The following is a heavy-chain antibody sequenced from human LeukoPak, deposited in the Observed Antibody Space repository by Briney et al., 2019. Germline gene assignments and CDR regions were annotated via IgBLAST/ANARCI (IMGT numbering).Heavy chain of an antibody. CDR1: GGSFSGYY. D-gene: IGHD3-10*01. Sequence: PSETLSLTCAVYGGSFSGYYWSWIRQPPGKGLEWIGEINHSGSTNYNPSLKSRVTISVDTSKNQFSLKLSSVTAADTAVYYRARNSHYYGSGVDYWGQGTLVTVSS. CDR2: INHSGST. J-gene: IGHJ4*02. CDR3: ARNSHYYGSGVDY. V-gene: IGHV4-34*01.